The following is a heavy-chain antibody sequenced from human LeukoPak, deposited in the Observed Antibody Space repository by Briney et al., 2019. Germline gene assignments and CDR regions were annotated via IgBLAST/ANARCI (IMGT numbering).Heavy chain of an antibody. CDR3: ARRLIKGGSPYYFDY. CDR2: IYPGDSDT. V-gene: IGHV5-51*01. CDR1: GYTFAIYW. Sequence: PGESLKISCKGSGYTFAIYWIAWVRQMPGKGLEWMGIIYPGDSDTRYSPSFQGQVTISTDKSISTAYLQWSSLKASDTAMYYCARRLIKGGSPYYFDYWGQGTLATVSS. D-gene: IGHD6-6*01. J-gene: IGHJ4*02.